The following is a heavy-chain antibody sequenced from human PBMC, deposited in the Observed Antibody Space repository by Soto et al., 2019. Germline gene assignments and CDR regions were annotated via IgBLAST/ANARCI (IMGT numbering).Heavy chain of an antibody. D-gene: IGHD1-26*01. CDR3: AKSSGSYLGPFDY. CDR1: GFTFSSYG. V-gene: IGHV3-30*18. J-gene: IGHJ4*02. CDR2: ISYDGSNK. Sequence: PGGSLRLSCAASGFTFSSYGMHWVRQAPGKGLEWVAVISYDGSNKYYADSVKGRFTISRDNSKNTLYLQMNSLRAEDTAVYYCAKSSGSYLGPFDYWGQGTLVTVSS.